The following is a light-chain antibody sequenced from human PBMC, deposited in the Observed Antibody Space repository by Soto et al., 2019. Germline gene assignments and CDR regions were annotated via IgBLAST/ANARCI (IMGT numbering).Light chain of an antibody. V-gene: IGKV1-5*01. CDR3: QQYSAYSLT. Sequence: DIQMTQSPSTLSASVGDRVTITCRASQSISGWLAWYQQKPGKAPKLLIYDATNLESGVPSRFSGSGSGTDFTLTISSLQPDDFATFYCQQYSAYSLTFGQGTKVEVK. CDR1: QSISGW. J-gene: IGKJ1*01. CDR2: DAT.